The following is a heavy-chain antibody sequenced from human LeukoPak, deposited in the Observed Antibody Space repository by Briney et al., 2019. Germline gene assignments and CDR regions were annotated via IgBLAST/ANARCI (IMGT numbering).Heavy chain of an antibody. CDR3: SKDLTSDFGGDLDP. D-gene: IGHD3-10*01. Sequence: GGSLRLSCAASGFTFSSYAMSWVRQAPGKGLEWVSAISGSGGSTYYADSVKGRFTISRDNSKSTVYLQMNSLRVEDAAVYYCSKDLTSDFGGDLDPWGQGTLVTVSS. CDR1: GFTFSSYA. V-gene: IGHV3-23*01. J-gene: IGHJ5*02. CDR2: ISGSGGST.